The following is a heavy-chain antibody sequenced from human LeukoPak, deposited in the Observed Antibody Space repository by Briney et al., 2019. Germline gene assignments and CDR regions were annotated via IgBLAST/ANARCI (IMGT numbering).Heavy chain of an antibody. Sequence: GASVKVSCKASGYTFTSYDINWVRQAPGQGLEWMGIINPSGGSTSYAQKFQGRVTMTRDTSTSTVYMELSSLRSDDTAVYYCARDRLRLGYERTNLFDPWGQGTLVTVSS. D-gene: IGHD2-15*01. V-gene: IGHV1-46*01. CDR1: GYTFTSYD. J-gene: IGHJ5*02. CDR3: ARDRLRLGYERTNLFDP. CDR2: INPSGGST.